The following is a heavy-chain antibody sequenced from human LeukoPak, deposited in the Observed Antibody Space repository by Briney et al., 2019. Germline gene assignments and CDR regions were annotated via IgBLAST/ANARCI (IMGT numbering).Heavy chain of an antibody. V-gene: IGHV3-23*01. CDR2: ISGSGGST. CDR3: AKWVGAKRFTLRYYFDY. D-gene: IGHD1-26*01. Sequence: QTGGSLRLSCAASGFVVSSNYMSWVRQAPGKGLEWVSAISGSGGSTYYADSVKGRFTISRDNSKNTLYLQMNSLRAEDTAVYYCAKWVGAKRFTLRYYFDYWGQGTLVTVSS. J-gene: IGHJ4*02. CDR1: GFVVSSNY.